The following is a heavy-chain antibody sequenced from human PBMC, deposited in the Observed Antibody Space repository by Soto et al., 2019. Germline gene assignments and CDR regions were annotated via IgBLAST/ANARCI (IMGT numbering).Heavy chain of an antibody. CDR1: GGTFSSYT. D-gene: IGHD6-19*01. V-gene: IGHV1-69*08. CDR3: ARDREGIAVAGDFDY. CDR2: IIPILGIA. J-gene: IGHJ4*02. Sequence: QVQLVQSGAEVKKPGSSVKVSCKASGGTFSSYTISWVRQAPGQGLEWMGRIIPILGIANYAQKFQGRVTITADKSTSTDHMELSSLRSEDTAVYYCARDREGIAVAGDFDYWGQGTLVTVSS.